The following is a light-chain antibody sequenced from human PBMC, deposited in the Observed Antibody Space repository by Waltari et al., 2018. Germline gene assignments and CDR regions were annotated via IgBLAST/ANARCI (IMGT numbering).Light chain of an antibody. V-gene: IGLV3-21*02. Sequence: SYVLTPPPSVSVAPGQTARISCDGNHIGSINVHWYQQRPGQAPVLVVYDDGDRPSGIPERFSGSNSGNTATLTISRVDAGDEADYYCQVWDSGSDHYVFGTVTKVTVL. CDR2: DDG. CDR1: HIGSIN. CDR3: QVWDSGSDHYV. J-gene: IGLJ1*01.